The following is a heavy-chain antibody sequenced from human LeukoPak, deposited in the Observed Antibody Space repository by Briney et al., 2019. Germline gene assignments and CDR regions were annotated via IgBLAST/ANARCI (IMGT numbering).Heavy chain of an antibody. CDR2: IIPILGIA. D-gene: IGHD2-15*01. Sequence: SVKVSCKASGGTFSSYAISWVRQAPGQGLEWMGRIIPILGIANYAQRFQGRVTITADKSTSTAYMELSSLRSEDTAVYYCARDLCSGGSCYPSGYFDYWGQGTLVTVSS. CDR1: GGTFSSYA. J-gene: IGHJ4*02. CDR3: ARDLCSGGSCYPSGYFDY. V-gene: IGHV1-69*04.